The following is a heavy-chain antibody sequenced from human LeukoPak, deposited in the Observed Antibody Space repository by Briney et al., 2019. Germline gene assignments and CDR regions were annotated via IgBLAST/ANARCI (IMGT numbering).Heavy chain of an antibody. J-gene: IGHJ3*01. Sequence: GESLKISCGGSGYIFASYWIGWVRQMPGKGLEWMGIIYPGDSDTTYSPSFQGQVTISADKSISTAYLQWSSLKTSDTAVYYCARRGALHADSFDFWGQGTMVTVSS. CDR2: IYPGDSDT. V-gene: IGHV5-51*01. CDR3: ARRGALHADSFDF. CDR1: GYIFASYW. D-gene: IGHD4-11*01.